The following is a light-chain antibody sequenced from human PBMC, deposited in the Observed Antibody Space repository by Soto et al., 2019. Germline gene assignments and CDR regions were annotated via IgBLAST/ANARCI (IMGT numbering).Light chain of an antibody. Sequence: VLTQSPGTLSLSAGGRATLSCRASQSVGSTYLAWYQQKPGQAPRLLIYGASSRAAGIPDKFSGSGSGTDFTLTISRLEPEDSAVYICQQYGSSPWTFGQGTKVDIK. CDR2: GAS. V-gene: IGKV3-20*01. J-gene: IGKJ1*01. CDR1: QSVGSTY. CDR3: QQYGSSPWT.